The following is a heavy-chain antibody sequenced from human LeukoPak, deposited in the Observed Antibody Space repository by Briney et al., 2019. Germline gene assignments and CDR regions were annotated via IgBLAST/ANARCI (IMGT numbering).Heavy chain of an antibody. CDR1: GGSISSGGYS. Sequence: SETLSPTCAVSGGSISSGGYSWSWIRQPPGKGLEWIGYIYHSGSTYYNPSLKSRVTISVDRSKNQFSLKLSSVTAADTAVYYCARDSGNYYDSSGYPEIWGQGTLVTVSS. V-gene: IGHV4-30-2*01. CDR3: ARDSGNYYDSSGYPEI. J-gene: IGHJ4*02. CDR2: IYHSGST. D-gene: IGHD3-22*01.